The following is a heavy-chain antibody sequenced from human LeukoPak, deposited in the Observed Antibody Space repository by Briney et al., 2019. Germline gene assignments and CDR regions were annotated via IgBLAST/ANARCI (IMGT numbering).Heavy chain of an antibody. Sequence: PSETLSLTCAVYGGSFSDYYWSWIRQPPGKGLEWIGEINHSGSTNYNPSLKSRVTISVDTSKNQFSLKLSSVTAADTAVYYCVRDPPAAAGDYWGQGTLVTVSS. CDR1: GGSFSDYY. J-gene: IGHJ4*02. V-gene: IGHV4-34*01. CDR2: INHSGST. D-gene: IGHD6-13*01. CDR3: VRDPPAAAGDY.